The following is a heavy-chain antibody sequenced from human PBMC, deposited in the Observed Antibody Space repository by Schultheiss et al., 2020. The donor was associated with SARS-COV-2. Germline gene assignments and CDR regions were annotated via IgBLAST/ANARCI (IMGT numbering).Heavy chain of an antibody. V-gene: IGHV3-74*01. Sequence: GESLKISCAASGFTFSSYWMHWVRQAPGKGLVWVSRINSDGSSTSYADSVKGRFTISRDNAKNSLYLQMNSLRAEDTAVYYCARGSPQLVVVPAPAFGPWGQGTLVTVSS. CDR3: ARGSPQLVVVPAPAFGP. CDR1: GFTFSSYW. D-gene: IGHD2-2*01. CDR2: INSDGSST. J-gene: IGHJ5*02.